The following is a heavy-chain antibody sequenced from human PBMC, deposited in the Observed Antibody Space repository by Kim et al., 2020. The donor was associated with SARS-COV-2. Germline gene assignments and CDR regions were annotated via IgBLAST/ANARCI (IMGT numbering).Heavy chain of an antibody. CDR3: ARDRYSGSYHLYWYFDL. CDR1: GGSISSYY. V-gene: IGHV4-59*01. D-gene: IGHD1-26*01. J-gene: IGHJ2*01. Sequence: SETLSLTCTVSGGSISSYYWSWIRQPPGKGLEWIGYIYYSGSTNYNPSLKSRVTISVDTSKNQFSLKLSYVTAAETAGYYCARDRYSGSYHLYWYFDLWG. CDR2: IYYSGST.